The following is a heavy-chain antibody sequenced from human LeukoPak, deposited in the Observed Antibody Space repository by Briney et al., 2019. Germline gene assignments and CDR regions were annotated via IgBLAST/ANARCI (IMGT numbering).Heavy chain of an antibody. J-gene: IGHJ4*02. CDR2: LRGNGET. CDR3: ARASWVSSTDAVR. Sequence: GGSLRLSCAASGLSFSTFAMSWVRQGPARGLEWVSSLRGNGETFYAESVKGRFTLSSDSSRSTVYLHLTNLKVEDTAMYYCARASWVSSTDAVRWGQGTLVTVSS. D-gene: IGHD3-16*01. V-gene: IGHV3-23*01. CDR1: GLSFSTFA.